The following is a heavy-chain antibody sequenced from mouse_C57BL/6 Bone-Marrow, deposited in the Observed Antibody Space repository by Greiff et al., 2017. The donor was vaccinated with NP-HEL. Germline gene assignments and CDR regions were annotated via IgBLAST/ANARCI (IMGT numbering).Heavy chain of an antibody. D-gene: IGHD4-1*01. CDR2: IWTGGGT. J-gene: IGHJ2*01. CDR1: GFSLTSYA. Sequence: VQLQESGPGLVAPSQSLSITCTASGFSLTSYAISWVRQPPGKGLEWLGVIWTGGGTKYNSALKSRLSISKDNSKSQVVLKMNSQQSDDTARYCCARGTDLYFDYWGQGTTLTVSS. V-gene: IGHV2-9-1*01. CDR3: ARGTDLYFDY.